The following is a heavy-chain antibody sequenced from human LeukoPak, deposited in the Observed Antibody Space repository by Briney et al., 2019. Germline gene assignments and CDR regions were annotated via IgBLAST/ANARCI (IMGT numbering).Heavy chain of an antibody. CDR2: INSDGSTT. D-gene: IGHD6-13*01. CDR1: GFSLSSYW. Sequence: GGSLRLSCAASGFSLSSYWMHWVRQAPGKGLVWVSRINSDGSTTAYAGSVKGRFTISRDNARNTLYLQMSSLRAEDTAVYYCGRGGAAAVFDYWGQGTLVTVSS. CDR3: GRGGAAAVFDY. V-gene: IGHV3-74*01. J-gene: IGHJ4*02.